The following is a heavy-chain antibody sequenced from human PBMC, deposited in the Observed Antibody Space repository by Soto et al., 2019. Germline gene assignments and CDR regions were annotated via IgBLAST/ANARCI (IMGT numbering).Heavy chain of an antibody. D-gene: IGHD2-2*01. V-gene: IGHV3-23*01. CDR2: ISGSGGST. CDR1: GFTFSSYA. J-gene: IGHJ3*02. Sequence: GSLRLSCAASGFTFSSYAMSWVRQAPGKGLEWVSAISGSGGSTYYADSVKGRFTISRDNSKNTLYLQMNSLRAEDTAVYYCAKALYCSSTSCYDAFDIWGQGTMVTVSS. CDR3: AKALYCSSTSCYDAFDI.